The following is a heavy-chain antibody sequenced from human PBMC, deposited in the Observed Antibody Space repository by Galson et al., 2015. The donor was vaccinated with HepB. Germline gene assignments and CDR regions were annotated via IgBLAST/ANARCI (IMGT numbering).Heavy chain of an antibody. CDR3: AHRPAYDFWSGYPPPIGK. Sequence: PALVKPTQTLTLTCTFSGFSLSTSGVAVGWIRQPPRKALEWLALIYWDDDKRYRPSLKTRLTVTKDPSKNRVVLTMTDMDPADTGTYYCAHRPAYDFWSGYPPPIGKWGQGTLVTVSS. CDR2: IYWDDDK. CDR1: GFSLSTSGVA. J-gene: IGHJ4*02. D-gene: IGHD3-3*01. V-gene: IGHV2-5*02.